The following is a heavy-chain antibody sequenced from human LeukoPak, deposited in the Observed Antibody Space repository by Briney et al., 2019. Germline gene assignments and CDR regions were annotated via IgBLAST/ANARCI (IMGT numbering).Heavy chain of an antibody. Sequence: PSETLSLTCTVSGGSISSSGYYWGWIRQSPGKGLEWMGGIYNRGSTNYNPSLKSRVTISVDTSKNQFSLKLSSVTAADTAVYYCARLATSAPWWLVGYDSSGYYYYFDYWGQGTLVTVSS. CDR1: GGSISSSGYY. D-gene: IGHD3-22*01. J-gene: IGHJ4*02. CDR3: ARLATSAPWWLVGYDSSGYYYYFDY. CDR2: IYNRGST. V-gene: IGHV4-39*07.